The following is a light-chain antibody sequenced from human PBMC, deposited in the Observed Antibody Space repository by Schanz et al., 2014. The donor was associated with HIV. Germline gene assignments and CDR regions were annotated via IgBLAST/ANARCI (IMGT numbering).Light chain of an antibody. CDR1: SSSFRTNA. CDR3: AACDDSLNGWV. CDR2: NSY. Sequence: QSVLTQPPSASGTPGQKVTISCSGSSSSFRTNAVDCPRQLPGTAPKLLLYNSYHRPSGVPDRFSGSTSGTSASLVISGLQSEDEADYYCAACDDSLNGWVFGGGTKLTVL. V-gene: IGLV1-44*01. J-gene: IGLJ3*02.